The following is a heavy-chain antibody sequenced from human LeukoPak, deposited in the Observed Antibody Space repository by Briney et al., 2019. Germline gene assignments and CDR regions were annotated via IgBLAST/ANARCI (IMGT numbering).Heavy chain of an antibody. Sequence: ASVKVSCKASGYTFTSYDINWVRQATGQGLEWMGWINPNSGGTNYAQKFQGRVTMTRDTSISTAYMELSRLRSDDTAVYYCARVSLVAARTNTPLAYWGQGTLVTVSS. CDR1: GYTFTSYD. J-gene: IGHJ4*02. D-gene: IGHD6-6*01. CDR3: ARVSLVAARTNTPLAY. V-gene: IGHV1-2*02. CDR2: INPNSGGT.